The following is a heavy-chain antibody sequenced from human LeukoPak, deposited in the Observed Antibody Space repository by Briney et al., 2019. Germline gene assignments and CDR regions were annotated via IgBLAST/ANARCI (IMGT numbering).Heavy chain of an antibody. CDR1: GFTFSSYG. D-gene: IGHD5-24*01. Sequence: GGSLRLSCVASGFTFSSYGMHWVRQAPGNGLECVAFISHDGNYKYYGDSVKGRFTISRDKSKNTLYLQMNSLRDEDTAVYYCAKGNHKDAYNSQIDYWGQGTLVTVSS. CDR3: AKGNHKDAYNSQIDY. V-gene: IGHV3-30*18. J-gene: IGHJ4*02. CDR2: ISHDGNYK.